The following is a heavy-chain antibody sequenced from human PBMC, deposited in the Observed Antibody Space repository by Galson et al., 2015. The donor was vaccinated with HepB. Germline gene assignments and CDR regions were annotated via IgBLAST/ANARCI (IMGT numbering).Heavy chain of an antibody. Sequence: SLRLSCAASGFTFYNYWMHWVRQAPGKGLVWVSRIRGDGSITAYADSVKGRFTISRDNAKNTHYLQLNSLRAEDTAVYYCARDSSWSTVGYWGQGTLVTVSS. CDR3: ARDSSWSTVGY. V-gene: IGHV3-74*03. J-gene: IGHJ4*02. CDR2: IRGDGSIT. CDR1: GFTFYNYW. D-gene: IGHD6-13*01.